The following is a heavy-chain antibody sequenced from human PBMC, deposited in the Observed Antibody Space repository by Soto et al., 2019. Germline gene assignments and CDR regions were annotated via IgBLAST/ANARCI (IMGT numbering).Heavy chain of an antibody. CDR3: ATLGGEYSYGPGY. D-gene: IGHD5-18*01. CDR1: GYTFTSYA. CDR2: INAGSGNT. V-gene: IGHV1-3*01. Sequence: ASVKVSCKTSGYTFTSYAVHWARQAPGQRLEWMGCINAGSGNTGYAQKFQGRVTLTRDTSTSTAYMELSSLRSEDTAVYYCATLGGEYSYGPGYWGQGTLVTVSS. J-gene: IGHJ4*02.